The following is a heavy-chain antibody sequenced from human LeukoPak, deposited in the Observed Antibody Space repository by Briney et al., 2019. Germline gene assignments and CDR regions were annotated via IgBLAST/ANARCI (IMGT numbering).Heavy chain of an antibody. CDR2: INHRRST. V-gene: IGHV4-39*07. J-gene: IGHJ4*02. CDR1: GGSISSSSYY. CDR3: ASMLPGSSFDF. D-gene: IGHD2-2*01. Sequence: ASETLSLTCTVSGGSISSSSYYWGWIRQPPGKGLEWIGEINHRRSTNYNPSPKSRVTMSVDTSKNQFSLKLRSVTAADTAVYYCASMLPGSSFDFWGQGTLVTVSS.